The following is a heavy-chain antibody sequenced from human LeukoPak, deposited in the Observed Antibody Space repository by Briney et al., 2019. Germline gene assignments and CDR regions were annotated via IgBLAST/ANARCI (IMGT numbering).Heavy chain of an antibody. D-gene: IGHD1-7*01. CDR3: AKDHWNYEAGNFDY. CDR2: ISGSGGST. CDR1: GFTFSSYA. J-gene: IGHJ4*02. Sequence: GGSLRLSCAASGFTFSSYAMSWVRQAPGKGLEWVSSISGSGGSTYYADSVKGRFTISRDNSKNTLYLQMNSLRAEDTAVYYCAKDHWNYEAGNFDYWGQGTLVTVSS. V-gene: IGHV3-23*01.